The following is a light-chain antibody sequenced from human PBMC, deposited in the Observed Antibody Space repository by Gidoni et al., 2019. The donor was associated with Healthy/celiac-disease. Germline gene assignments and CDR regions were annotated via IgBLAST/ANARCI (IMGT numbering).Light chain of an antibody. Sequence: QSALPQPASVSGSPGHSITISCTGTSSDVGGYNYGSWYQQHPGKAPKLMIYDVSNRPSGVSNRFSGSKSGNTSSLTISGLQAEDEADYYCSSYTSSSTKVFGTGTKVTVL. CDR2: DVS. V-gene: IGLV2-14*03. CDR3: SSYTSSSTKV. J-gene: IGLJ1*01. CDR1: SSDVGGYNY.